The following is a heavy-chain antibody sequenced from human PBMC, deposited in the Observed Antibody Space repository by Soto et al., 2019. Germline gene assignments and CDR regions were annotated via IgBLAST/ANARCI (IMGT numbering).Heavy chain of an antibody. J-gene: IGHJ4*02. CDR1: GCSINNHY. Sequence: QVHLQESGPGLVKPSETLSLTCSVSGCSINNHYWSWIRQPPGKGLEWIGYVYYTRSTNYNPSLKSRVTMSVDTSKHQFSLNLTSLTAADTAIYYCTRANWYSEYWGQGTLVTVSS. V-gene: IGHV4-59*11. CDR2: VYYTRST. D-gene: IGHD7-27*01. CDR3: TRANWYSEY.